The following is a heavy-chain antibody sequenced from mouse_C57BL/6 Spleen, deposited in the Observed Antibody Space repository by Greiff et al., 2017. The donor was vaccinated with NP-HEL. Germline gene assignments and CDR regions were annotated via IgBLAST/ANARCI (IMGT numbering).Heavy chain of an antibody. V-gene: IGHV5-9-1*02. CDR1: GFTFSSYA. D-gene: IGHD1-1*01. CDR3: TRQDYYYGSSPRWYFDV. Sequence: EVQLVESGEGLVKPGGSLKLSCAASGFTFSSYAMSWVRQTPEKRLEWVAYISSGGDYIYYADTVKGRFTISRDNARNTLYLQMSSLKSEDTAMYYCTRQDYYYGSSPRWYFDVWGTGTTVTVSS. J-gene: IGHJ1*03. CDR2: ISSGGDYI.